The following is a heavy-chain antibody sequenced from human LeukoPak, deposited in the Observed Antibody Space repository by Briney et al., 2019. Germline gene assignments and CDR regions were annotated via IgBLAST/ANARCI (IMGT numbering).Heavy chain of an antibody. CDR3: ARAAQHDYRDV. J-gene: IGHJ6*02. CDR2: ISYDGSNK. Sequence: GGSLRLSCAASGLTFTSYAMHWVRQAPGKGLEWVAIISYDGSNKYYADSVKGRFTISRDNSKNTLYLQMNSLRAEDTAVYYCARAAQHDYRDVWGQGTTVTVSS. D-gene: IGHD4-11*01. CDR1: GLTFTSYA. V-gene: IGHV3-30*14.